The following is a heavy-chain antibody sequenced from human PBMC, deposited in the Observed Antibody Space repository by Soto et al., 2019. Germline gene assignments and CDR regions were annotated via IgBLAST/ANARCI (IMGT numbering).Heavy chain of an antibody. Sequence: QVQLQESGPGLVKPSQTLSLTCKVSGASLSSGDYYWNWIRQLPGKGLEWIGYIYYTRFTSYNPSLKSRVTMSVDTSKQQFSLKMNSVTAADTAVYFCARAAATGHPVVPDFWGQGALVTVSS. CDR1: GASLSSGDYY. CDR2: IYYTRFT. J-gene: IGHJ4*02. CDR3: ARAAATGHPVVPDF. D-gene: IGHD6-13*01. V-gene: IGHV4-31*03.